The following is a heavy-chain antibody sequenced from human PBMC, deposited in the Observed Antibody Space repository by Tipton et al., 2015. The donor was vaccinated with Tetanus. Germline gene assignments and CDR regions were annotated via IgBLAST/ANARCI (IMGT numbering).Heavy chain of an antibody. D-gene: IGHD2-8*02. V-gene: IGHV4-59*01. Sequence: TLFLTCSVSGGSISSYFWSWIRQSPGKGLEWVGYVYYTGDTNYNPSLKSRVTISMDRSENQISLKMTSVTAADTAVYYCAGVTAQRTELYFEHWGQGTQVTVSS. J-gene: IGHJ1*01. CDR1: GGSISSYF. CDR3: AGVTAQRTELYFEH. CDR2: VYYTGDT.